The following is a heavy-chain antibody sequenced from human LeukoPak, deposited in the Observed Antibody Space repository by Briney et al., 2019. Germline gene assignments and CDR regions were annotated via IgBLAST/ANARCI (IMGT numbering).Heavy chain of an antibody. CDR2: IYYSGST. V-gene: IGHV4-59*11. Sequence: SETLSLTCTVSGGSISSHYWSWIRQPPGKGLEWIGYIYYSGSTNYSPSLKSRVTISVATSKNQFSLKLSSVTAADTAVYYCARAWAYYYYYMDVWGKGTTVTVSS. D-gene: IGHD1-26*01. J-gene: IGHJ6*03. CDR3: ARAWAYYYYYMDV. CDR1: GGSISSHY.